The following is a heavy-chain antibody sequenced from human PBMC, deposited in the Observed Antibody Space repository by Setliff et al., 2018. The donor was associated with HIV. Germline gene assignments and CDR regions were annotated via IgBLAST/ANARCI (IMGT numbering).Heavy chain of an antibody. Sequence: KSGPTLVNPTQTLTLTCAFSGFSLATFGVGVGWIRQSPGKGPEWLALIYWDGDTRYNPSLKGRLTVTKATSNNHVVLIMSHMDPEDTATYFCAHVNSFRSVYFDSWGEGMLVTVSS. V-gene: IGHV2-5*02. J-gene: IGHJ4*01. CDR3: AHVNSFRSVYFDS. D-gene: IGHD3-10*01. CDR1: GFSLATFGVG. CDR2: IYWDGDT.